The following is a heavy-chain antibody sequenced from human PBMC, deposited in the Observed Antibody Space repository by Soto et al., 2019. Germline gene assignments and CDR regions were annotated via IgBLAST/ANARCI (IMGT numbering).Heavy chain of an antibody. CDR2: ISYDGSSK. CDR3: AGGQYFGDY. CDR1: GFRFGTYG. V-gene: IGHV3-30*19. Sequence: PGGSLRLSCAASGFRFGTYGMHWVRQAPGKGLEWVALISYDGSSKYYADTMKGRFTISRDNSKNMLYLQMNSLRAEDTAVYYCAGGQYFGDYWGQGTLVTVSS. D-gene: IGHD2-2*01. J-gene: IGHJ4*02.